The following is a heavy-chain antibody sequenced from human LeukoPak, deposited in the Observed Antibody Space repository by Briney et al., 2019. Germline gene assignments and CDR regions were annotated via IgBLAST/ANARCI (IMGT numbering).Heavy chain of an antibody. CDR3: AKGRSGSGWYFDY. J-gene: IGHJ4*02. CDR1: GLTFSSYD. V-gene: IGHV3-48*03. Sequence: PGGSLRLSCEASGLTFSSYDMNWVRQAPGKGLEGVSYISSSGNLIHYAHSVKGRFTFSRDNARNSLYLQMNSLRADDTAIYYCAKGRSGSGWYFDYWGQGTLVTVSS. D-gene: IGHD6-19*01. CDR2: ISSSGNLI.